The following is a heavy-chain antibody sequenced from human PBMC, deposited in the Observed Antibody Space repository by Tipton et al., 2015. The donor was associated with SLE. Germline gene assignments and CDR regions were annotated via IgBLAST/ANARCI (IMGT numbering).Heavy chain of an antibody. J-gene: IGHJ4*02. D-gene: IGHD6-13*01. Sequence: GLVKPSQTLSLTCTISGNSVSSNSSAWNWIRQSPSRGLEWLGRTYYRSKWYTDYTISVKSRITINPDTSKNQFSLQLNSVTPEDTAVYYCARAPTITAAIFDYWGQGTLVTVSS. CDR2: TYYRSKWYT. V-gene: IGHV6-1*01. CDR3: ARAPTITAAIFDY. CDR1: GNSVSSNSSA.